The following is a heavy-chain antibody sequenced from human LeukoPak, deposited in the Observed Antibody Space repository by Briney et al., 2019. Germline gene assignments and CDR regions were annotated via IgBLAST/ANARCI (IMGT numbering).Heavy chain of an antibody. Sequence: ASVKVSCKASGYTFTGYYMHWVRQAPGQGLEWMGWINPNSGGTNYAQKFQGRVTMTRDTSISTAYMELSRLRSDDTAVYYCARGAGDPTMVRGVIITCYGMDVWGQGTTVTVSS. D-gene: IGHD3-10*01. CDR1: GYTFTGYY. CDR3: ARGAGDPTMVRGVIITCYGMDV. V-gene: IGHV1-2*02. J-gene: IGHJ6*02. CDR2: INPNSGGT.